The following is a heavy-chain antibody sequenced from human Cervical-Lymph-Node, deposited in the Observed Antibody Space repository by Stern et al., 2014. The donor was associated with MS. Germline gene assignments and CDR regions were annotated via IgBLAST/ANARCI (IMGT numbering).Heavy chain of an antibody. D-gene: IGHD6-13*01. CDR1: GYSFTSYW. V-gene: IGHV5-51*01. CDR2: IYPGDSDT. J-gene: IGHJ4*02. Sequence: EVQLVQSGAEVKMPGESLKISCKVSGYSFTSYWIGWVRQMPGKGLEWMGIIYPGDSDTRYSPSFPSLATISHSQSISTHNLQWSSLKASDTAMYYCARGRQAAAGDYWGQGTLVTVSS. CDR3: ARGRQAAAGDY.